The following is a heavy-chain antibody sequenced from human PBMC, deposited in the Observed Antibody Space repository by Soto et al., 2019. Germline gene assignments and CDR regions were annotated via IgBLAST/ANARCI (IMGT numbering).Heavy chain of an antibody. CDR1: GGTFSSYA. CDR2: IIPIFGTA. V-gene: IGHV1-69*01. J-gene: IGHJ2*01. Sequence: QVQLVQSGAEVKKPGSSVKVSCKASGGTFSSYAISWVRQAPGQGLEWMVGIIPIFGTANYAQKFQGRVTITADEYTSTAYMDLSSLRSEDTAVYYCARGPLAIFGVVTSDWYFDLWGRGTLVTVSS. D-gene: IGHD3-3*01. CDR3: ARGPLAIFGVVTSDWYFDL.